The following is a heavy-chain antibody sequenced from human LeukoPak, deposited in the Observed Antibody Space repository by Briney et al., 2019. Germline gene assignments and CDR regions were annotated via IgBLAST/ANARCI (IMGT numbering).Heavy chain of an antibody. Sequence: GGSLRPSCAASGFTFSSYWMSWVRQAPGKGLEWVANIKQDGSEKYYVDSVKGRFTISRDNAKNSLYLQMNSLRAEDTAVYYCARVGWTTRDGFAPGGQGTLVTVSS. J-gene: IGHJ5*02. CDR3: ARVGWTTRDGFAP. D-gene: IGHD1-26*01. CDR2: IKQDGSEK. V-gene: IGHV3-7*01. CDR1: GFTFSSYW.